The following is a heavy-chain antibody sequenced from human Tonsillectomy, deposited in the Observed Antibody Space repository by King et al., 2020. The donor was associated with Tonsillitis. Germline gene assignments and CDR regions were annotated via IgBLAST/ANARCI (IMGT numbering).Heavy chain of an antibody. J-gene: IGHJ3*02. Sequence: VQLQQWGAGLLKPSETLSLTCAVYGGSFSGYYWSWIRQPPGKGLEWIGEINLSGSTNSNPSLKSRVIVSVDTSKNQFSLKVSSVSAADTAVYYCARSDDGFDIWGQGTMVTVSS. CDR3: ARSDDGFDI. V-gene: IGHV4-34*01. CDR1: GGSFSGYY. CDR2: INLSGST.